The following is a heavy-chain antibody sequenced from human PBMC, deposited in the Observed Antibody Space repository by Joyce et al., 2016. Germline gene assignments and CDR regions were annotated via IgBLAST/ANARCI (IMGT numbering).Heavy chain of an antibody. Sequence: QVQLVQSGAEVKKPGASVKVSCKASGYTFTSYGINWVRQAPGPGLEWMGWISAYNGNTNNAQKRQGRVTMNTDTSTSTAYMERRSLRSDDTAVDYCARDFDQYYDVWSGYYSNDAFEIWGQGTMVTVSS. CDR3: ARDFDQYYDVWSGYYSNDAFEI. CDR1: GYTFTSYG. CDR2: ISAYNGNT. V-gene: IGHV1-18*01. J-gene: IGHJ3*02. D-gene: IGHD3-3*01.